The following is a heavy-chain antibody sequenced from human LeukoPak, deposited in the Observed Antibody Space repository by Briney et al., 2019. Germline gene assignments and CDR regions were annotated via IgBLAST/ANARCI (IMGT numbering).Heavy chain of an antibody. CDR3: ARDRSIPDY. CDR1: GFTFSDYY. Sequence: GGSLRLSCAASGFTFSDYYMSWIRQAPGKGLEWVANIKQDGSEKYYVDSVKGRFTISRDNAKNSLYLQMNSLRAEDTAVYYCARDRSIPDYWGQGTLVTVSS. CDR2: IKQDGSEK. V-gene: IGHV3-7*01. J-gene: IGHJ4*02. D-gene: IGHD3-3*02.